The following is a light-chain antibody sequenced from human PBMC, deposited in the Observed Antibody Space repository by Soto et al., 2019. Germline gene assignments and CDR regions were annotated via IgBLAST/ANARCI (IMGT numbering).Light chain of an antibody. V-gene: IGKV3-15*01. CDR1: QDVSSN. CDR3: QQYGSSPLYP. CDR2: GAS. Sequence: EMVVTQSPATLSVSPGERATLSCRASQDVSSNLAWYQQKPGQAPSLLIYGASTRATGTPARFSGSGSGTEFTLTISSLQSEDYAVYYCQQYGSSPLYPFGQGTKLEIK. J-gene: IGKJ2*01.